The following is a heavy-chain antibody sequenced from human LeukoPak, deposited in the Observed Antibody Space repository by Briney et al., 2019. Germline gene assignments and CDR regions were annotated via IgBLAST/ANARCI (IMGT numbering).Heavy chain of an antibody. V-gene: IGHV4-31*03. Sequence: PSETLSLTCTVSGGSISSGGYYWSWIRQHPGKGLEWIGYIYYSGSTYYNPSLKSRVTISVDPSKNQFSLKLSSVTAADTAVYYCARGSATRHYYYYGMDVWGQGTTVTVSS. CDR1: GGSISSGGYY. D-gene: IGHD6-6*01. CDR3: ARGSATRHYYYYGMDV. CDR2: IYYSGST. J-gene: IGHJ6*02.